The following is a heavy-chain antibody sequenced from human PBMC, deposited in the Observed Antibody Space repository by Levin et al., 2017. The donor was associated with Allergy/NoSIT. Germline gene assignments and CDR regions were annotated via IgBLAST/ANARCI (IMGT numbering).Heavy chain of an antibody. D-gene: IGHD4-17*01. V-gene: IGHV5-51*01. CDR3: AREDYGDYPFRYFDL. Sequence: GESLKISCKGSGYSFTSYWIGWVRQMPGKGLEWMGIIYPGDSDTRYSPSFQGQVTISADKSISTAYLQWSSLKASDTAMYYCAREDYGDYPFRYFDLWGRGTLVTVSS. CDR2: IYPGDSDT. CDR1: GYSFTSYW. J-gene: IGHJ2*01.